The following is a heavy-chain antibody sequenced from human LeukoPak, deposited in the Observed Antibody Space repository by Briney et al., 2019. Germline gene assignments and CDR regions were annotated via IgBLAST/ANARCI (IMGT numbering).Heavy chain of an antibody. V-gene: IGHV3-53*01. CDR3: AKDYYYYDSSGYDAFDI. Sequence: PGGSLRLSCAASGFAFSSNYMSWVRPAPGKGLEWGSVIYSGGSTYYADSVKGRFTISRDNSKNTLYLQMNSLRAEDTAVYYCAKDYYYYDSSGYDAFDIWGQGTMVTVSS. D-gene: IGHD3-22*01. CDR1: GFAFSSNY. CDR2: IYSGGST. J-gene: IGHJ3*02.